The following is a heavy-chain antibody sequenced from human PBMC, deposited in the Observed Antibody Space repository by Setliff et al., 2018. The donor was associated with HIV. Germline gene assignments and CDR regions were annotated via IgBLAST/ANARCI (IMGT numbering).Heavy chain of an antibody. J-gene: IGHJ4*02. CDR1: Y. CDR2: MYYSGSG. Sequence: YWIGWVRQLPGKGLEWIGYMYYSGSGYYNPSLQNRVTVSVDAPKNQFSLKLSSLTAADTAVYYCVMAVADKGVYYFDYWGQGTLVTVSS. D-gene: IGHD6-19*01. V-gene: IGHV4-31*02. CDR3: VMAVADKGVYYFDY.